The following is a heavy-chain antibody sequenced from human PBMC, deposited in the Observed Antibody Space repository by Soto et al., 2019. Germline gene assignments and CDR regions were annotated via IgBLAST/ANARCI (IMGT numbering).Heavy chain of an antibody. J-gene: IGHJ4*02. D-gene: IGHD6-19*01. CDR2: ISSAGSSE. CDR1: GFTFSSHG. V-gene: IGHV3-30*18. CDR3: AKPSSGWYHFDY. Sequence: QVQLVESGGGVVQPGRSLRLSCATSGFTFSSHGMHWVRQAPGKGLEWVALISSAGSSEYYADSVKGRFTISRDNSKNTLYLQMNSLRPEDTAVYHCAKPSSGWYHFDYWGQGTLVTVSS.